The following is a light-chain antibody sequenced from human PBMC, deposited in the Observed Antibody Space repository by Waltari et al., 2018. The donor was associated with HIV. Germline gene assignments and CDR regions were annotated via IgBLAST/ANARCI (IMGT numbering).Light chain of an antibody. CDR1: SSDVGGYNS. V-gene: IGLV2-14*03. J-gene: IGLJ1*01. CDR2: AVS. Sequence: QSALTQPASVSGSPGQSITISCTGTSSDVGGYNSVSWYQLHPGKAPKLMIYAVSNRPYGVSNRFPGSKSDNTASLTISGLQAEDEADYYCSSYTSTSTVYVFGTGTEVTVL. CDR3: SSYTSTSTVYV.